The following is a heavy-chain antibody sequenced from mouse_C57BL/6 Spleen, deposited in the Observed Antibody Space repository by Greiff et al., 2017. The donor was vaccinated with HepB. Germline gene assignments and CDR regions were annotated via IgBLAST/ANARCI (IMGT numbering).Heavy chain of an antibody. Sequence: QVQLQQPGAELVMPGASVKLSCKASGYTFTSYWMHWVKQRPGQGLEWIGEIDPSDSYTNYNQKFKGKSTLTVDKSSSTAYMQLSSLTSEDSAVYYCARQSPLGPGYFDYWGQGTTLTVSS. D-gene: IGHD4-1*01. CDR1: GYTFTSYW. CDR3: ARQSPLGPGYFDY. J-gene: IGHJ2*01. CDR2: IDPSDSYT. V-gene: IGHV1-69*01.